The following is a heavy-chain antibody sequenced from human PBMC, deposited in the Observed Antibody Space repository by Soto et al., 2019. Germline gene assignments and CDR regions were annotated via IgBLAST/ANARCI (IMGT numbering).Heavy chain of an antibody. D-gene: IGHD6-6*01. J-gene: IGHJ4*02. CDR1: GGSISSHY. Sequence: QVQLQESGPGLVKPSETLSLTCVVSGGSISSHYWSWIRQPPGSGLEWIGFIHYSGSTQYSPSLKSRVTMSVDASKNQFSLNLRSVTAADTAFYFCPRRDYSTSSLGTFDFWGPGILVTVSS. CDR3: PRRDYSTSSLGTFDF. V-gene: IGHV4-59*11. CDR2: IHYSGST.